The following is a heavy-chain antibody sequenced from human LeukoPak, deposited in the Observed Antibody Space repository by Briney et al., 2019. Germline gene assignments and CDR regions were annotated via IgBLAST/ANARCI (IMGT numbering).Heavy chain of an antibody. Sequence: ASVKVSCKTSGYTFIGHHIHRVRQAPGQGLEWMGRISPRSGGTDYARQFQGRVTMTRDTSTNTAYMELSRLRSDETAVFYCARDPPVGQDYFDYWGQGTLVAVSS. CDR2: ISPRSGGT. CDR1: GYTFIGHH. V-gene: IGHV1-2*06. CDR3: ARDPPVGQDYFDY. D-gene: IGHD4-23*01. J-gene: IGHJ4*02.